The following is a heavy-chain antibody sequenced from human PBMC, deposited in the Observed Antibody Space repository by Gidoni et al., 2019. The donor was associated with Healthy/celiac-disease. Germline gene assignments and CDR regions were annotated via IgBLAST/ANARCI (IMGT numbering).Heavy chain of an antibody. J-gene: IGHJ3*02. Sequence: EVLLVASGGGLVTPGGSCSLTSAASGLTLSSYAMHWVRQAPGKGLEYVSAISSNGGSTYYANSVKGRCTISRDNSKNTLYLQMGSLRAEDMAVYYCARATISPSVLGAFDIWGQGTMVTVSS. D-gene: IGHD3-3*01. CDR1: GLTLSSYA. CDR2: ISSNGGST. CDR3: ARATISPSVLGAFDI. V-gene: IGHV3-64*01.